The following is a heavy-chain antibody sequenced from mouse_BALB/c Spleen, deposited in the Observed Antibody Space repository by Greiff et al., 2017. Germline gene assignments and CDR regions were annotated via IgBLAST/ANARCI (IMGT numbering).Heavy chain of an antibody. V-gene: IGHV5-6-4*01. CDR2: ISSGGSYT. CDR3: TREDYRYLDY. CDR1: GFTFSSYT. D-gene: IGHD2-14*01. Sequence: EVKVVESGGGLVKPGGSLKLSCAASGFTFSSYTLSWVRQTPEKRLEWVATISSGGSYTYYPDSVKGRFTISRDNAKNTLYLQISSLKSEDTAMYYCTREDYRYLDYWGQGTTLTVSS. J-gene: IGHJ2*01.